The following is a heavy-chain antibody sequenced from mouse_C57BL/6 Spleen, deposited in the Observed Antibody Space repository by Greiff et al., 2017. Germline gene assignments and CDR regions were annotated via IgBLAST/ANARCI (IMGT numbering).Heavy chain of an antibody. CDR2: INPNNGGT. Sequence: EVQLQQSGPELVKPGASVKIPCKASGYTFTDYNMDWVKQSHGKSLEWIGDINPNNGGTIYNQKFKGKATLTVDKSSSTAYMELRSLTSEDTAVYYCAREGSTMVTTTTEYYAMDYWGQGTSVTVSS. V-gene: IGHV1-18*01. CDR1: GYTFTDYN. D-gene: IGHD2-2*01. CDR3: AREGSTMVTTTTEYYAMDY. J-gene: IGHJ4*01.